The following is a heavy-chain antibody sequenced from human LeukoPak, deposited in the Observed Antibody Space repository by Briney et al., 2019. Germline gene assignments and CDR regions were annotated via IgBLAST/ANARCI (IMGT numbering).Heavy chain of an antibody. CDR1: GGSISSYY. V-gene: IGHV4-59*01. CDR2: IYYSGST. CDR3: ARWASLAYYYGYVDV. Sequence: PSETLSLTCTVSGGSISSYYWSWIRQPPGKGLEWIGYIYYSGSTNYNPSLKSRVTISVDTSKNQFSLKLSSVTAADTAVYYCARWASLAYYYGYVDVWGKGTTVTISP. J-gene: IGHJ6*04. D-gene: IGHD3-10*01.